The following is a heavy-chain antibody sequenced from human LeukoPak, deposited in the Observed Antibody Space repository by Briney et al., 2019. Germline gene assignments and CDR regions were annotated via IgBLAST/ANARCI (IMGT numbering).Heavy chain of an antibody. D-gene: IGHD2/OR15-2a*01. CDR1: GLTFSSYW. V-gene: IGHV3-74*01. J-gene: IGHJ4*02. CDR3: AGGRDSTELYFDS. CDR2: IDSDGSRI. Sequence: GGSLRLSCEASGLTFSSYWMHWVRQAPGKGLAWVSRIDSDGSRISYVDSVKGRFTISRDNAKNTLYLQMNSLRAEDTAVYYCAGGRDSTELYFDSWGQGTLVTVSS.